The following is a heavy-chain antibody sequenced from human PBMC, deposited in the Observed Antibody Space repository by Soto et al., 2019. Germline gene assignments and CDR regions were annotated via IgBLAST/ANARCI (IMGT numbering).Heavy chain of an antibody. V-gene: IGHV3-9*01. J-gene: IGHJ3*02. CDR3: AKDSIAVAGTGDAFDI. CDR1: GFTFDDYA. CDR2: ISCNSGSI. Sequence: EVQLVESGGGLVQPGRSLRLSCAASGFTFDDYAMHWVRQAPGKGLEWVSGISCNSGSIGYADSVKGRFTISRDNAKNSLYLKMNSLRAEDTDLYYCAKDSIAVAGTGDAFDIWGQGTMVTVSS. D-gene: IGHD6-19*01.